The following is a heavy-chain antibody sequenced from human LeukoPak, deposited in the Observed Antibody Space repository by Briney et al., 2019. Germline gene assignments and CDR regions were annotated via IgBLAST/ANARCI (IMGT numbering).Heavy chain of an antibody. J-gene: IGHJ4*02. CDR2: ISGSGGSA. CDR3: AKAAYSSGWSFYGY. D-gene: IGHD6-19*01. V-gene: IGHV3-23*01. CDR1: GFTFSGYA. Sequence: PGGSLRLSCAASGFTFSGYAMSWVRQAPGKGLEWVSGISGSGGSAYYADSVKGRFTISRDNSKNTLYLQMNSLRAEDTAVYYRAKAAYSSGWSFYGYWGQGTLVTVSS.